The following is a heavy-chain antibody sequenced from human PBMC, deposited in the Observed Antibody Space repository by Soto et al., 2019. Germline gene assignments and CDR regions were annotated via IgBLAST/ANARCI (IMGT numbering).Heavy chain of an antibody. CDR1: GFPFSSYA. Sequence: GGSLRLSCAASGFPFSSYAMSWVRHAPDKGLEWVSAIDFTGAGTYYADSVKGRFTISRDNSKNTLYLQMSSLRAEDTAVYFCARRFNSSSFYFDFWGQGTLATVSS. CDR3: ARRFNSSSFYFDF. D-gene: IGHD6-6*01. J-gene: IGHJ4*02. V-gene: IGHV3-23*01. CDR2: IDFTGAGT.